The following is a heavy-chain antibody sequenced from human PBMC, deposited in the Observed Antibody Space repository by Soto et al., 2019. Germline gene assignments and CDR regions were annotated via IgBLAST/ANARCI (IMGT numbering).Heavy chain of an antibody. CDR3: VRDQYSSSWGY. D-gene: IGHD6-13*01. CDR2: INPSGGIP. V-gene: IGHV1-46*03. J-gene: IGHJ4*02. CDR1: GYTLTSYY. Sequence: ASVKVSCKASGYTLTSYYMHWVRQAPGQGLEWMGIINPSGGIPSYAQKFQDRVTMTRDTSTSTVYMELSRLRSEDTAVYYCVRDQYSSSWGYWGQGTLVTVSS.